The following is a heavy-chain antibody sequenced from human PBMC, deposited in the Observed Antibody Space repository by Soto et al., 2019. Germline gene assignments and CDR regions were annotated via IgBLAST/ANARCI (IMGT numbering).Heavy chain of an antibody. Sequence: QLQLQESGPGLVKPSETLSLTCTVSGGSINSSRYYWGWIRQSPGKGLEWIASVYYRGNTYDNPSIKSRVTISVDMSKTQFSLKLSSVTAADTALYYCARHVGFGDPSDFDPWGQGTLVIVSS. CDR2: VYYRGNT. V-gene: IGHV4-39*01. CDR1: GGSINSSRYY. CDR3: ARHVGFGDPSDFDP. J-gene: IGHJ5*02. D-gene: IGHD3-16*01.